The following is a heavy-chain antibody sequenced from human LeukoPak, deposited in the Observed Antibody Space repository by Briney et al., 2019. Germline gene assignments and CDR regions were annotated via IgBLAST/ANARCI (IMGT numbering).Heavy chain of an antibody. Sequence: PSETLSLTCTVSGGSISSSSHYWGWIRQPPGKGLEWIGSIYYSGSTYYNPSLKSRVTISVGTSKNQFSLKLSSVTAADTAVYYCARHRAHWDTYYFDYWGQGTLVTVSS. D-gene: IGHD1/OR15-1a*01. CDR2: IYYSGST. CDR3: ARHRAHWDTYYFDY. J-gene: IGHJ4*02. V-gene: IGHV4-39*01. CDR1: GGSISSSSHY.